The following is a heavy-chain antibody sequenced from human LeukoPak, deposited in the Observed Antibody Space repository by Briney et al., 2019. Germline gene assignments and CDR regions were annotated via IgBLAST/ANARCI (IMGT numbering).Heavy chain of an antibody. CDR2: INHNGNVN. Sequence: GGSLRLSCAASGFTFSSYWMNWARQAPGKGLEWVASINHNGNVNYYVDSVKGRFTISRDNAKNSLYLQMSNLRAEDTAVYYCAKPTLDGTGYYPFDFWGQGALVTVSS. CDR1: GFTFSSYW. CDR3: AKPTLDGTGYYPFDF. J-gene: IGHJ4*02. D-gene: IGHD3-22*01. V-gene: IGHV3-7*03.